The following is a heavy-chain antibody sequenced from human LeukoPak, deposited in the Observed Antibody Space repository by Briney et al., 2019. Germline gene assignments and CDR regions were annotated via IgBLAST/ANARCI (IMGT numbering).Heavy chain of an antibody. D-gene: IGHD2-15*01. V-gene: IGHV4-59*01. Sequence: SETLSLTCTVSGGSISSYYWSWIRQPPGKGLEWLGYIYYSGSTNYNPSLKSRVTISVDTSKNQFSLKLSSVTAADTAVYYCAGGPGYCSGGSCYRDYWGQGTLVTVSS. CDR3: AGGPGYCSGGSCYRDY. CDR2: IYYSGST. CDR1: GGSISSYY. J-gene: IGHJ4*02.